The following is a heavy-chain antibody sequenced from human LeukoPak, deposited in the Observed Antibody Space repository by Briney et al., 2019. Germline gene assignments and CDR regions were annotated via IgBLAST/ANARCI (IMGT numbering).Heavy chain of an antibody. CDR2: INPSGGST. D-gene: IGHD1-26*01. Sequence: GASVKVSCKASGYTFTSYYMHWVRQAPGQGLEWMGIINPSGGSTSYAQKFQGRVTMTRDMSTSTVYMELSSLRSEDTAVYYCARDNAGATTLGAFDIWGQGTMVTVPS. J-gene: IGHJ3*02. V-gene: IGHV1-46*01. CDR3: ARDNAGATTLGAFDI. CDR1: GYTFTSYY.